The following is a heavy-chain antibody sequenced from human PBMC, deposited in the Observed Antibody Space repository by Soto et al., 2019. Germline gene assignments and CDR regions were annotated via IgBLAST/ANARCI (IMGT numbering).Heavy chain of an antibody. J-gene: IGHJ4*02. Sequence: EVRLEESGGGLVQPGRSLRLSCAASGFTFDDYAMHWVRQAPGEGLEWVAGISWNSGSRDYGDSVEGRFTISSDNAKNSLYLQMDNLRPEDTAFYYCAKDKSIVSTVFDFWGQGTLVTVSS. D-gene: IGHD5-12*01. V-gene: IGHV3-9*01. CDR1: GFTFDDYA. CDR3: AKDKSIVSTVFDF. CDR2: ISWNSGSR.